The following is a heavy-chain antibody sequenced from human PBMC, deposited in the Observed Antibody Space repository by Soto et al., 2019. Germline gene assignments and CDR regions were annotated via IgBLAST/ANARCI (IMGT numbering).Heavy chain of an antibody. J-gene: IGHJ4*02. CDR2: IIPIFGTA. V-gene: IGHV1-69*06. CDR3: ARGWYYYDSSGYAFEY. CDR1: GYTFSSYA. Sequence: VASVKVSCKASGYTFSSYAISWVRQAPGQGLEWMGGIIPIFGTANYAQKFKGRVTITADKSTSTAYMELISLRSEDTAMYYCARGWYYYDSSGYAFEYWGQGTPVTVSS. D-gene: IGHD3-22*01.